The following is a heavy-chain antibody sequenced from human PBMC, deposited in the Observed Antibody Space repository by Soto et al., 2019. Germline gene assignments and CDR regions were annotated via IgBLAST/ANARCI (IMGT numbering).Heavy chain of an antibody. CDR2: ISSSSSTI. V-gene: IGHV3-48*02. CDR1: GFTFSSYS. D-gene: IGHD6-13*01. J-gene: IGHJ6*02. CDR3: ARRRRGVPFLSSYSHYYYYGMDV. Sequence: PGGSLRLSCAASGFTFSSYSMNWVRQAPGKGLEWVSYISSSSSTIYYADSVKGRFTISRDDAKNSLYLQMNSLRDEDTAVYYCARRRRGVPFLSSYSHYYYYGMDVWGQGTTVTVSS.